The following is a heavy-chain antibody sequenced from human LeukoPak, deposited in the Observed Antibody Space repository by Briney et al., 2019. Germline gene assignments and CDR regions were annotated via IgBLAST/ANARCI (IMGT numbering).Heavy chain of an antibody. Sequence: SGGSLRLSCVASGFSFWNYAMSWVRQAPGKGLQWVSQISGTGGATWYAGFARDRFTISRDNSKKTLYLQMSGLRVEDTAVYYCVNDPRDSYGTNWFVSWGQGTLLIVSS. D-gene: IGHD5-18*01. J-gene: IGHJ5*01. CDR1: GFSFWNYA. CDR2: ISGTGGAT. V-gene: IGHV3-23*01. CDR3: VNDPRDSYGTNWFVS.